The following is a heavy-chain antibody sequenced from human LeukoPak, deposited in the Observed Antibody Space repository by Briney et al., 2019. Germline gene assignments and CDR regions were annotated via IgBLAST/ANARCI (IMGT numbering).Heavy chain of an antibody. Sequence: GGSLRLSCAASGFTFSSYGMHWVRQAPGKGLEWVAVISYDGSNKYYADSVKGRFTISRDNSKNTLYLRMNSLRAEDTAVYYCAKSGARQYNWFDPWGQGTLVTVSS. CDR3: AKSGARQYNWFDP. D-gene: IGHD1-26*01. CDR2: ISYDGSNK. J-gene: IGHJ5*02. CDR1: GFTFSSYG. V-gene: IGHV3-30*18.